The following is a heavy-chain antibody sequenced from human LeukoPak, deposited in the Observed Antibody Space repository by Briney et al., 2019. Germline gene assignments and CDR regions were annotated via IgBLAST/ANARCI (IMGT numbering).Heavy chain of an antibody. CDR2: ISYDGSNK. Sequence: PGGSLRLSCAASGFTFSSYAVHWVRQAPGKGLEWVAVISYDGSNKYYADSVKGRFTISRDNSKNTLYLQMNSLRAEDTAVYYCARTNPGIAAAGMDYYYYGMDVWGQGTTVTVSS. CDR3: ARTNPGIAAAGMDYYYYGMDV. V-gene: IGHV3-30-3*01. CDR1: GFTFSSYA. D-gene: IGHD6-13*01. J-gene: IGHJ6*02.